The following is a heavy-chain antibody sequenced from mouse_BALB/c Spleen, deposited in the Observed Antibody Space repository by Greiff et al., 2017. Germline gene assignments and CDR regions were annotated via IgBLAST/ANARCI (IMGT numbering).Heavy chain of an antibody. V-gene: IGHV3-2*02. J-gene: IGHJ4*01. CDR2: ISYSGST. D-gene: IGHD2-9*01. CDR3: ASLTYYGYDDYYAMDY. CDR1: GYSITSDYA. Sequence: VQLQQSGPGLVKPSQSLSLTCTVTGYSITSDYAWNWIRQFPGNKLEWMGYISYSGSTSYNPSLKSRISITRDTSKNQFFLQLNSVTTEDTATYYCASLTYYGYDDYYAMDYWGQGTSVTVSS.